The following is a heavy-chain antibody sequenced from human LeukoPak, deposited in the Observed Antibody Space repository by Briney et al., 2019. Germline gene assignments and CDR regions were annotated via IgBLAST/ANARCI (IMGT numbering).Heavy chain of an antibody. D-gene: IGHD3-10*01. CDR3: VRGPYGSGISNWFDP. CDR2: INHSGRT. Sequence: SETLSLTCAVYGGSFSGYYWSWIRQAPGKGLEWIGEINHSGRTNYNPSLKSRVTISTDTSKNQFSLKLTSVTAADTAVYYCVRGPYGSGISNWFDPWGQGTQVIVSS. V-gene: IGHV4-34*01. CDR1: GGSFSGYY. J-gene: IGHJ5*02.